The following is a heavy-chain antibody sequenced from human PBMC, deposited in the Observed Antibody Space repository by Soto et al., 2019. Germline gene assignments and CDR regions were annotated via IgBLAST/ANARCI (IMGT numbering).Heavy chain of an antibody. CDR1: GFSFNSHA. CDR3: ARYQWPVLCTPPGLDY. CDR2: ISFDGSDK. D-gene: IGHD6-19*01. J-gene: IGHJ4*02. Sequence: GGSLRLSCEAFGFSFNSHAIHWVRQAPGKGLEWVAVISFDGSDKYYADSVKGRLTISRDNSKNMLYLQMSSLRPEDTAVYFCARYQWPVLCTPPGLDYWGQGALVTVSS. V-gene: IGHV3-30*03.